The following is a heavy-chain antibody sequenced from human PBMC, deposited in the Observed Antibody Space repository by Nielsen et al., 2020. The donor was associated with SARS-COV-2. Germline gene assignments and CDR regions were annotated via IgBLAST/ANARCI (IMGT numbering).Heavy chain of an antibody. CDR3: AREASGYDHYKYGMDV. D-gene: IGHD5-12*01. Sequence: SEILSLTCTVSGASISSGGYFWSWIRQHPGKGLEWIGYIYFTGRTSYNPSLKSRVAMSVDTSKNQFSLDLKFVTAADTAVYYCAREASGYDHYKYGMDVWGLGATVTVSS. J-gene: IGHJ6*02. CDR1: GASISSGGYF. V-gene: IGHV4-31*03. CDR2: IYFTGRT.